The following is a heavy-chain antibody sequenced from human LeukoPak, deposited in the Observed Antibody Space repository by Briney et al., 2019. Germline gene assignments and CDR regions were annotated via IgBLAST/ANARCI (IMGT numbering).Heavy chain of an antibody. D-gene: IGHD4-23*01. CDR2: IYHSGST. J-gene: IGHJ6*03. Sequence: SETLSLTCAVSGGSISSSNWWSWVRQPPGKGLEWIGEIYHSGSTNYNPSLKSRVTISVDKSKNQFSLKLSSVTAADTAVYYCARDNGGNGSYYYYMDVWGKGTTVTVSS. CDR3: ARDNGGNGSYYYYMDV. V-gene: IGHV4-4*02. CDR1: GGSISSSNW.